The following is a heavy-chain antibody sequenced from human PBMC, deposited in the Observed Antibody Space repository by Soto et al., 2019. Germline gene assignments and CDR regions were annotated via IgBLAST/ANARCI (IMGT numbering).Heavy chain of an antibody. CDR3: ARAGLGFNAFDI. J-gene: IGHJ3*02. Sequence: GGSLRLSCAASGFTFSSYAMHWVRQAPGKGLEYVSAISSNGGSTYYANSVKGRFTISRDNSKNTLYLQMGSLRAEDMAVYYCARAGLGFNAFDIWGQGTMATV. D-gene: IGHD3-16*01. V-gene: IGHV3-64*01. CDR2: ISSNGGST. CDR1: GFTFSSYA.